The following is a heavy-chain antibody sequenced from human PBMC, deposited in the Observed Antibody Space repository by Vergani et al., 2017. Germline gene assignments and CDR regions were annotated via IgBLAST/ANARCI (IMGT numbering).Heavy chain of an antibody. V-gene: IGHV3-23*01. Sequence: EVQLLESGGGLVQPGGSLRLSCAASGFTFSSYAMSWVRQAPGKGLEWVSAISGSGGSTYYADSVKGRFTISIDNSKNTLYLQMNSLRAEDTAVHYCGKSHRITIFGVVIPWFDPWGQGTLVTVSS. CDR2: ISGSGGST. CDR1: GFTFSSYA. CDR3: GKSHRITIFGVVIPWFDP. D-gene: IGHD3-3*01. J-gene: IGHJ5*02.